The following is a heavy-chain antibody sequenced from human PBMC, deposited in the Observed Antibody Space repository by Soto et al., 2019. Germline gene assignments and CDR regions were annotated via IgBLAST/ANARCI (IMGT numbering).Heavy chain of an antibody. CDR1: GFTFSSYS. V-gene: IGHV3-48*01. J-gene: IGHJ4*02. Sequence: GGSLRLSCAASGFTFSSYSMNWVRQAPGKGLEWVSYISSSSSTIYYADSVKGRFTISRDNAKNSLYLQMNSLRVEDTAVYYCAREGVDFDYWGQGTLVTVSS. CDR2: ISSSSSTI. CDR3: AREGVDFDY. D-gene: IGHD3-16*01.